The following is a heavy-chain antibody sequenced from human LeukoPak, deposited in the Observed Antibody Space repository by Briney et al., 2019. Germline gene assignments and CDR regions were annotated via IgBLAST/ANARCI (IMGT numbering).Heavy chain of an antibody. J-gene: IGHJ4*02. D-gene: IGHD1-26*01. CDR3: ARDGIVGATKPSYFDY. Sequence: ASETLSLTCVVYGGSFSDYYWSWIRQPPGKGLEWIGEINHSGSTNYNPSLKSRVTISVDTSKNQFSLKLSSVTAADTAVYYCARDGIVGATKPSYFDYWGQGTLVTVSS. CDR1: GGSFSDYY. V-gene: IGHV4-34*01. CDR2: INHSGST.